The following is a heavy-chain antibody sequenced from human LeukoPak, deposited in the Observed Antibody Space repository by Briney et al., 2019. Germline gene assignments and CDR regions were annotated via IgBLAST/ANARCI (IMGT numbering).Heavy chain of an antibody. CDR2: IFPGDSDT. J-gene: IGHJ5*02. CDR3: ARLTDYFDSSGYYRNYNWFDP. D-gene: IGHD3-22*01. V-gene: IGHV5-51*01. CDR1: GYSLTDYW. Sequence: GGSLKTPRKGSGYSLTDYWIARVRQMPGKGLGWMGIIFPGDSDTKYSPSFQGQVTISADKSVNTAYLQWNSLTASDTAMYYCARLTDYFDSSGYYRNYNWFDPWGQGTLVTVSS.